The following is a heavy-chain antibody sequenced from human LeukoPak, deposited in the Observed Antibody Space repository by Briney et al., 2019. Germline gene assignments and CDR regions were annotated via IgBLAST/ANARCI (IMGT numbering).Heavy chain of an antibody. CDR3: ARRREPEI. Sequence: GGSLRLSCAASGFTFSSYAMSWVRQAPGKGLEWVSAISGTAGTIYYADSVRGRFTISRDNAKNSLYLQMDSLRAEDTAVYYCARRREPEIWGQGTMVTVSS. CDR2: ISGTAGTI. CDR1: GFTFSSYA. J-gene: IGHJ3*02. V-gene: IGHV3-23*01. D-gene: IGHD1-14*01.